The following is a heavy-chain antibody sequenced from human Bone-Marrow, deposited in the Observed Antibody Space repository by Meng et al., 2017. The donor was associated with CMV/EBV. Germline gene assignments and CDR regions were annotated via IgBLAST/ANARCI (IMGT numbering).Heavy chain of an antibody. V-gene: IGHV1-18*01. J-gene: IGHJ6*02. CDR1: GYTFTSYG. CDR3: ARVALLYYYGMDV. CDR2: ISAYNGNT. Sequence: GESLKISCKASGYTFTSYGISWVRQAPGQGLEWMGWISAYNGNTNYAQKLQGRVTMTTDTSTSTAYMELRSLRSDDTAVYYCARVALLYYYGMDVWGQGTTLTVSS.